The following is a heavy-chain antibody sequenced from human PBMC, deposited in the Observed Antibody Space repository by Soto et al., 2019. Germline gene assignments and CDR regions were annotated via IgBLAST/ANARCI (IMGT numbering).Heavy chain of an antibody. CDR2: IIPIFGTA. J-gene: IGHJ6*02. D-gene: IGHD3-10*01. CDR1: GGTFSSYA. Sequence: QVQLVQSGAEVKKPGSSVNVSCKASGGTFSSYAISWVRQAPGQGHEWMGGIIPIFGTANYAQKFQGRVTITTDESTSTASMEVSSLRSEDKGVYYCARERGSGSNPLGYYGMAFWGQGTTVTVSS. CDR3: ARERGSGSNPLGYYGMAF. V-gene: IGHV1-69*01.